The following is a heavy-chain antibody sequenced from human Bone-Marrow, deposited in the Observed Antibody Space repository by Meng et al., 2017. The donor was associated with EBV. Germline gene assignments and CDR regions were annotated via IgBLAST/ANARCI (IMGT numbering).Heavy chain of an antibody. CDR3: AAGFRELVRSRDY. D-gene: IGHD3-10*01. J-gene: IGHJ4*02. V-gene: IGHV4-4*02. CDR1: GGSIRSSNW. CDR2: IFYGGST. Sequence: QVHLQESGPRLVKPSGTLSLTCVVSGGSIRSSNWGSWVRQPPGKGLEWIGEIFYGGSTNYNPSLESRVTISVDKSKNQFSLKLSSVTAADTAVYYCAAGFRELVRSRDYWGQGTLVTVSS.